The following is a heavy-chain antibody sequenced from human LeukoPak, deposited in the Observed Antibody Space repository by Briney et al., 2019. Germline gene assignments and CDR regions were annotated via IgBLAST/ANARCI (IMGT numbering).Heavy chain of an antibody. Sequence: ASVKVSCKASVCRFSSYAIGWVRQAPGQGLGWMGGITPMFGTANYAQKFQGRVTISADESTSTAYMELRSLRSEDTAVYYCVRDGSYYDSRGYYYLYWGQGTLVTVSS. CDR2: ITPMFGTA. CDR1: VCRFSSYA. V-gene: IGHV1-69*13. D-gene: IGHD3-22*01. CDR3: VRDGSYYDSRGYYYLY. J-gene: IGHJ4*02.